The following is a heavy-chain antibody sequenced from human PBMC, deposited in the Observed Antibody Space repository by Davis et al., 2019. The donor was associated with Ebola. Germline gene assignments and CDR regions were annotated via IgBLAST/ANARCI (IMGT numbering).Heavy chain of an antibody. CDR2: INPSGGST. CDR3: ARVGRAAEFDY. D-gene: IGHD1-26*01. Sequence: ASVKVSCKASGYTFTGYYMHWVRQAPGQGLEWMGIINPSGGSTSYAQKFQGRVTMTRDTSTSTVYMELSSLRSEDTAVYYCARVGRAAEFDYWGQGTLVTVSS. CDR1: GYTFTGYY. J-gene: IGHJ4*02. V-gene: IGHV1-46*01.